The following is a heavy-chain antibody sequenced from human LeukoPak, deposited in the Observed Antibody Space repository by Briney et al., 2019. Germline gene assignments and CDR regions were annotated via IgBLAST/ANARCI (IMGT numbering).Heavy chain of an antibody. CDR3: ARDHLVGAIFAF. D-gene: IGHD1-26*01. V-gene: IGHV3-74*01. Sequence: QSGGSLRLSCAASGFTFSSYWMHWVRQAPGKGLVWVSGIKSDGISTYFADPVKGRFTITRDNAKNTLYLQMNTLRDEDTAVYYCARDHLVGAIFAFWGQGTLVTVSS. CDR1: GFTFSSYW. CDR2: IKSDGIST. J-gene: IGHJ4*02.